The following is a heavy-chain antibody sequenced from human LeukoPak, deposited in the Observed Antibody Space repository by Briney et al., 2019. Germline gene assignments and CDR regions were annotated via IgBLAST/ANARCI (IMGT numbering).Heavy chain of an antibody. J-gene: IGHJ4*02. Sequence: GSVKVSCKASGYTFTSYYMHWVRQAPGQGLEWMGIINPSGGSTSYAQKLQGRVTMTTDTSTSTAYMELRSLRSDDTAVYYCARDFGPSGSYSFDYWGQGTLVTVSS. V-gene: IGHV1-46*01. D-gene: IGHD1-26*01. CDR2: INPSGGST. CDR1: GYTFTSYY. CDR3: ARDFGPSGSYSFDY.